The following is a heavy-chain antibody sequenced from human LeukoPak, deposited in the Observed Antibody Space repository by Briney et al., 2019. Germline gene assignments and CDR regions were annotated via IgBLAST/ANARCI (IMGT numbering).Heavy chain of an antibody. V-gene: IGHV3-53*01. CDR1: GFTVSSNY. CDR3: ATYRQVLLPFES. J-gene: IGHJ4*02. Sequence: GGSLRLSCAASGFTVSSNYMSWVRQAPGKGLEWVSSIFPSGGEIHYADSVRGRFTISRDNSKSTLSLQMNSLRAEDTAIYYCATYRQVLLPFESWGQGTLVTVSS. CDR2: IFPSGGEI. D-gene: IGHD2-8*02.